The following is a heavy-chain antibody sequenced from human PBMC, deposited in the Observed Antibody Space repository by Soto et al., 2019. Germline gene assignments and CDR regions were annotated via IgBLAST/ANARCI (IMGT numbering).Heavy chain of an antibody. CDR1: GFTFSSYS. CDR3: ARDWYSNALAPDAFDI. J-gene: IGHJ3*02. Sequence: EVQLVESGGGLVQPGESLRLSCAASGFTFSSYSLNWVRQAPGKGLEWVSYISTSSSNIYYADSVKGRFTISRDNANNSLNLQMNSLRDGDTALYYCARDWYSNALAPDAFDIWGQGTMVIVSS. V-gene: IGHV3-48*02. CDR2: ISTSSSNI. D-gene: IGHD5-18*01.